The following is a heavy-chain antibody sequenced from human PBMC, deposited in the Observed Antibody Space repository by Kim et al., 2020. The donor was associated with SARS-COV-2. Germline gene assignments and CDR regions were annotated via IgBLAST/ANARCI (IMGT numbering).Heavy chain of an antibody. CDR2: IWYDGSNK. D-gene: IGHD6-13*01. CDR1: GFTFSSYG. Sequence: GGSLRLSCAASGFTFSSYGMHWVRQAPGKGLEWVAVIWYDGSNKYYADSVKGRFTISRDNSKNTLYLQMNSLRAEDTAVYYCARPNRAAAGTAWERWFDPWGQGTLVTVSS. CDR3: ARPNRAAAGTAWERWFDP. J-gene: IGHJ5*02. V-gene: IGHV3-33*01.